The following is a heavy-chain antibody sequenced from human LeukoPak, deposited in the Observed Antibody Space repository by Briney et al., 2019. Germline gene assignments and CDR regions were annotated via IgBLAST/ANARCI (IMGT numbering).Heavy chain of an antibody. Sequence: ASVKVSCKASGGTFSSYAISWVRQAPGQGLEWMGWINPNSGGTNYAQKFQGRVTMTRDTSISTAYMELSRLRSDDTAVYYCARGTYYDFWSGYSPFDYWGQGTLVTVSS. CDR1: GGTFSSYA. CDR2: INPNSGGT. D-gene: IGHD3-3*01. CDR3: ARGTYYDFWSGYSPFDY. V-gene: IGHV1-2*02. J-gene: IGHJ4*02.